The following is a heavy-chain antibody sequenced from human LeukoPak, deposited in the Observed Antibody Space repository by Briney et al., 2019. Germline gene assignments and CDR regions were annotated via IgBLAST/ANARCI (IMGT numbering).Heavy chain of an antibody. CDR2: ISYDGSNK. CDR3: ARAWYYGGKGDFDY. D-gene: IGHD4-17*01. Sequence: GGSLRLSCAASGFTFSSYAMHWVRQAPGKGLEWVAVISYDGSNKYYADSVKGRFTISRDNSKNTLYLQMNSLRAEDTAVYYCARAWYYGGKGDFDYWGQGTLVTVSS. J-gene: IGHJ4*02. CDR1: GFTFSSYA. V-gene: IGHV3-30-3*01.